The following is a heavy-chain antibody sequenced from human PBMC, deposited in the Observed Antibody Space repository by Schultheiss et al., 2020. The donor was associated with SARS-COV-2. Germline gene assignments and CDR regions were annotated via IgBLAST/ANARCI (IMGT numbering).Heavy chain of an antibody. CDR1: GFTFSGYG. D-gene: IGHD1-20*01. V-gene: IGHV3-33*01. CDR3: ARANWNDVDYYYYYGMDV. CDR2: IWYDGSNK. J-gene: IGHJ6*02. Sequence: GGSLRLSCAASGFTFSGYGMHWVRQAPGKGLEWVAVIWYDGSNKYYADSVKGRFTISRDNSKNTLYLQMNSLRAEDTAVYYCARANWNDVDYYYYYGMDVWGQGTPVTVSS.